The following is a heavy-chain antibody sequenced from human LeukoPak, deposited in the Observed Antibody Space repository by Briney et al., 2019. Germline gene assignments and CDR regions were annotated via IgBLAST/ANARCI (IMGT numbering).Heavy chain of an antibody. CDR1: GGSISSGGYY. D-gene: IGHD3-10*01. Sequence: PLQTLSLTCTVSGGSISSGGYYWSWIRQHPGKGLEWIGYIYYSGSTYYNPSLRSRVTISVDTSKNQFSLKLSSVTAADTAVYYCARSWFGELPYFDYWGQGTLVTVSS. CDR3: ARSWFGELPYFDY. J-gene: IGHJ4*02. CDR2: IYYSGST. V-gene: IGHV4-31*03.